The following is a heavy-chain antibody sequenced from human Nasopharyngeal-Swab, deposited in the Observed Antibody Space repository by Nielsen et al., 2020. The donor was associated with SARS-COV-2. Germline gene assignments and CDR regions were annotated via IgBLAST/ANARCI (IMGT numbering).Heavy chain of an antibody. CDR2: ISGSGVST. Sequence: GRQAPGKGLEWVSSISGSGVSTYYADSVKGRFTVSRDSSKNTLYLQMSSLRAEDTAVYFCAKNTGYSTGWNDAFGIWGQGTMVPSPQ. V-gene: IGHV3-23*01. CDR3: AKNTGYSTGWNDAFGI. J-gene: IGHJ3*02. D-gene: IGHD6-19*01.